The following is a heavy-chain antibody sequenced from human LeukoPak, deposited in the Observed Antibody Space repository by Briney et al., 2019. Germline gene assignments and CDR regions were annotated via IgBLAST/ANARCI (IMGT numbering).Heavy chain of an antibody. CDR3: ARERGVATIPSRFDY. CDR1: GFTFSSYA. D-gene: IGHD5-24*01. Sequence: PGGSLRLSCAASGFTFSSYAMSWVRQAPGKGLEWVANIKQDGSEKYYVDSVKGRFTISRDNAKNSLYLQMNSLRAEDTAVYYCARERGVATIPSRFDYWGQGTLVTVSS. J-gene: IGHJ4*02. CDR2: IKQDGSEK. V-gene: IGHV3-7*01.